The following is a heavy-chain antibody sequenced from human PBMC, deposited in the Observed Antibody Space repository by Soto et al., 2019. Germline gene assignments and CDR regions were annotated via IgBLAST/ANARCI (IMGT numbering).Heavy chain of an antibody. D-gene: IGHD1-1*01. CDR3: ARRAETNGWNGFGADKYYFDF. V-gene: IGHV1-8*01. Sequence: QVQLVQSGAEVRKPGASVKVSCEASGYTFTSYDIYWVRQATGQGLEWMGWMNPNTGNSGYAQKFQGRVTMTSDTYISIAHMELSSLRSEDTAVYYCARRAETNGWNGFGADKYYFDFWGQGTLVTVSS. CDR1: GYTFTSYD. CDR2: MNPNTGNS. J-gene: IGHJ4*02.